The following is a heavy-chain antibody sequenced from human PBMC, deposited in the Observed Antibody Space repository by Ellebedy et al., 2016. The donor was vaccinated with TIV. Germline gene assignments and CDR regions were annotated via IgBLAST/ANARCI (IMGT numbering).Heavy chain of an antibody. J-gene: IGHJ4*02. CDR2: ISVNTGNT. CDR1: SYALTRYG. D-gene: IGHD4-17*01. V-gene: IGHV1-18*01. CDR3: ARVGSYGDNDY. Sequence: ASVKVSXKASSYALTRYGISWVRQAPGQGLEWVGWISVNTGNTKYAQKLQGRVTLTTDTSTSTAYMELRSLRFDDTAVYYCARVGSYGDNDYWGQGTLVTVSS.